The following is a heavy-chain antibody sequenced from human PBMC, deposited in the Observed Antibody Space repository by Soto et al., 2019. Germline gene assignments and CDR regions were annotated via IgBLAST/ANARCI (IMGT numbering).Heavy chain of an antibody. CDR2: ISYDGSNK. Sequence: PGGSLRLSCAASGFTFSSYAMHWVRQAPGKGLEWVAVISYDGSNKYYADSVKGRFTISRDNSKNTLYLQMNSLRAEDTAVYYCAREKYCGGDCYSSDAFDIWGQGTMVTVSS. D-gene: IGHD2-21*02. J-gene: IGHJ3*02. V-gene: IGHV3-30-3*01. CDR3: AREKYCGGDCYSSDAFDI. CDR1: GFTFSSYA.